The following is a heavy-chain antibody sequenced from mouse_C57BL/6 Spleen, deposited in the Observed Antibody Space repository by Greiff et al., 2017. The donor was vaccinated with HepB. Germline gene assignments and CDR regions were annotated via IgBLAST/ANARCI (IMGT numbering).Heavy chain of an antibody. J-gene: IGHJ4*01. CDR1: GYTFTDYN. V-gene: IGHV1-22*01. D-gene: IGHD1-3*01. CDR3: ARSGDSPYDMDY. Sequence: VQLQQSGPELVKPGASVKMSCKASGYTFTDYNMHWVKQSHGKSLEWIGYINPNNGGTSYNQKFKGKATLTVNKSSSTAYMELRSLTSDESAVYYWARSGDSPYDMDYWGQGTSVTVSS. CDR2: INPNNGGT.